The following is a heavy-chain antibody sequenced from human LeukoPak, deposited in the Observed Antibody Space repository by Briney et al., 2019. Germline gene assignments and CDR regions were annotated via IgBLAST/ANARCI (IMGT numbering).Heavy chain of an antibody. CDR2: ISSSGSTI. CDR1: GFTFSDYY. Sequence: GGSLRLSCAASGFTFSDYYMSWIRQAPGKGLEWVSYISSSGSTIYYADSVKGRFTISRDNAKNSLYLQMNSLRAEDTAVYYCARAGVSGIAAADTLFNWFDPWGQGTLVTVSS. J-gene: IGHJ5*02. CDR3: ARAGVSGIAAADTLFNWFDP. D-gene: IGHD6-13*01. V-gene: IGHV3-11*01.